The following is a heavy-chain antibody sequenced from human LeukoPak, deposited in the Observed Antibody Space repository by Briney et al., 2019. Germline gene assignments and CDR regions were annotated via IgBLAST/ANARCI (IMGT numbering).Heavy chain of an antibody. J-gene: IGHJ4*02. CDR2: MNPNSGNT. Sequence: ASVKVSCKASGYTFTSYDINWVRQATGQGLEWMGWMNPNSGNTGYARKFQGRFTMTWDTSITTAYMELSSLRSEDTAVYYCAREYRHQPDWGQGTLVTVSS. CDR3: AREYRHQPD. V-gene: IGHV1-8*01. CDR1: GYTFTSYD. D-gene: IGHD5-12*01.